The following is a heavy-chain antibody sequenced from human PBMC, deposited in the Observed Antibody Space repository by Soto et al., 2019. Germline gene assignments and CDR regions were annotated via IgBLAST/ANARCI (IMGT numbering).Heavy chain of an antibody. J-gene: IGHJ4*02. CDR3: ARDGPFYDYIWGSYRYTSAFDY. D-gene: IGHD3-16*02. Sequence: GGSLRLSCAASGFTFSSYWMSWVRQAPGKGLEWVANIKQDGSEKYYVDSVKGRFTISRDNAKNSLYLQMNSLRAEDTAVYYCARDGPFYDYIWGSYRYTSAFDYWGQGTLVTVSS. CDR2: IKQDGSEK. CDR1: GFTFSSYW. V-gene: IGHV3-7*01.